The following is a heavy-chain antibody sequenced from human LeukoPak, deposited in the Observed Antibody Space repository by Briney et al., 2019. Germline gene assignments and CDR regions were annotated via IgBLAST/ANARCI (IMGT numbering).Heavy chain of an antibody. CDR3: AIGYCSSTSCLGFDY. CDR1: GGSISSYY. D-gene: IGHD2-2*01. J-gene: IGHJ4*02. Sequence: SETLSLTCTVSGGSISSYYWSWIRQPPGKGLEWIGYIYYSGSTNYNPSLKSRVTISVDTSKNQFSLKLSSVTAADTAVYYCAIGYCSSTSCLGFDYWGQGTLVTVSS. CDR2: IYYSGST. V-gene: IGHV4-59*08.